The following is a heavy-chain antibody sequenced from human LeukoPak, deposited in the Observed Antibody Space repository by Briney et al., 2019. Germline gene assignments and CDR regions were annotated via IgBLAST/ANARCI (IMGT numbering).Heavy chain of an antibody. CDR3: AKGYYTSGNYLGSFDY. Sequence: PGGSLRLSCAASGFTFSSYSVSWVRQAPGRGLEWVSTISGGGGSTYYADSVKGRFTISRDNSKNTLYLQMNSLRADDTAIYYCAKGYYTSGNYLGSFDYWGQGTLVTVSS. CDR2: ISGGGGST. V-gene: IGHV3-23*01. CDR1: GFTFSSYS. J-gene: IGHJ4*02. D-gene: IGHD3-10*01.